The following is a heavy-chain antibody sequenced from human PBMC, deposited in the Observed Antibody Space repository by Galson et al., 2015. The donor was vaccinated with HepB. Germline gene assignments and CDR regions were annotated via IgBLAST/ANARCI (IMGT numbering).Heavy chain of an antibody. CDR2: TYYRSKWYN. CDR3: ARDPRLYYDYIWGSYRIAYAFDI. CDR1: GDSVSSNSAA. J-gene: IGHJ3*02. D-gene: IGHD3-16*02. V-gene: IGHV6-1*01. Sequence: CAISGDSVSSNSAAWNWIRQSPSRGLEWLGRTYYRSKWYNDYAVSVKSRITINPDTSKNQFSLQLNSVTPEDTAVYYCARDPRLYYDYIWGSYRIAYAFDIWGQGTMVTVSS.